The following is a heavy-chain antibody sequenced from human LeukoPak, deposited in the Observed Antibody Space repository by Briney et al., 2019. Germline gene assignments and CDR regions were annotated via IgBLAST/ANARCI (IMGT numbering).Heavy chain of an antibody. CDR1: GFTFSSYG. CDR2: IRYDGSNK. V-gene: IGHV3-30*02. D-gene: IGHD5-12*01. Sequence: PGGSLRLSCAVSGFTFSSYGMHWVRQAPGKGLEWVAFIRYDGSNKYYADSVKGRFTISRDNSKNTLYLQMSSLRAEDTAVYYCAKDPSWRPAIVATGSAPDYWGQGTLVTVSS. CDR3: AKDPSWRPAIVATGSAPDY. J-gene: IGHJ4*02.